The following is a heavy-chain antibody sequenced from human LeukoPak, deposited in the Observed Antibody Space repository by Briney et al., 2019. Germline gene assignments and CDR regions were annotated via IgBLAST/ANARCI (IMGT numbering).Heavy chain of an antibody. Sequence: GGSLRLSCAASGFTVSSNYMSWVRQAPGKGLDWVSVIYSGGSTYYADSVKGRFTISRDNSKNTLYLQMNSLRAEDTAVYYCAREGSTTVTTKRGGAFDIWGQGTMVTVSS. D-gene: IGHD4-17*01. CDR2: IYSGGST. CDR3: AREGSTTVTTKRGGAFDI. V-gene: IGHV3-53*01. J-gene: IGHJ3*02. CDR1: GFTVSSNY.